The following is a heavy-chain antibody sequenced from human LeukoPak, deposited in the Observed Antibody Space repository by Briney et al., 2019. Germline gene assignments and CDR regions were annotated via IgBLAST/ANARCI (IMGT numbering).Heavy chain of an antibody. CDR2: ISGSGGST. CDR3: AKDLFYDSSGYPPGDAFDI. Sequence: GGSLRLSCAASGFTFSSYAMSWVRQAPGKGLEWVSAISGSGGSTYYADSVKGRFTISRDNSKNTLYLQMNSLRAEDTAVCYCAKDLFYDSSGYPPGDAFDIWGQGTMVTVSS. CDR1: GFTFSSYA. J-gene: IGHJ3*02. V-gene: IGHV3-23*01. D-gene: IGHD3-22*01.